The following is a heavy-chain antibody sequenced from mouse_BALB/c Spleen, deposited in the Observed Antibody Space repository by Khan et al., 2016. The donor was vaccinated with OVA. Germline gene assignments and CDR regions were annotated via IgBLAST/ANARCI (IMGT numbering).Heavy chain of an antibody. Sequence: EVELVESGGDLVKPGGSLKLSCAASGFTFSTYGMSWVRQTPDMRLEWVATISSGGHYTYYPDSVTGRFTISRANAKNTLYFQMSSLKSEATAIYYCARLAYYYNSEGFAYWGQGTLVTVSA. CDR3: ARLAYYYNSEGFAY. D-gene: IGHD1-1*02. J-gene: IGHJ3*01. CDR2: ISSGGHYT. V-gene: IGHV5-6*01. CDR1: GFTFSTYG.